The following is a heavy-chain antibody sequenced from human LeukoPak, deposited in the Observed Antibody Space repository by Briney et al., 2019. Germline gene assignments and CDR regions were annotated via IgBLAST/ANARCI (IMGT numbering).Heavy chain of an antibody. CDR3: ARGQRGYPY. Sequence: PSETLSLTCTVYGGSITGYYWSWIRQPPGKGLEWIAYIYYSGITNYNPSLKSRVTVSVDMSKNQVSLQLSSVTAADTAVYYCARGQRGYPYWGQGTLVTVSS. CDR2: IYYSGIT. D-gene: IGHD5-18*01. V-gene: IGHV4-59*01. J-gene: IGHJ4*02. CDR1: GGSITGYY.